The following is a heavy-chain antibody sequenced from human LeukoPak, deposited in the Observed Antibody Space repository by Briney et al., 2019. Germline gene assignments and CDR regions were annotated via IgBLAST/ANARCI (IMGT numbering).Heavy chain of an antibody. CDR2: INWNGGST. CDR1: GFTFDDYG. CDR3: ARDRGDGRYCSSTICYPPDY. V-gene: IGHV3-20*04. Sequence: PGGSLRLSCAASGFTFDDYGMSWVRQAPGKGLEWVSGINWNGGSTGYADSVKGRFTISRDNAKNSLYLQMNSLRAEDTAVYYCARDRGDGRYCSSTICYPPDYWGQGTLVTVSS. D-gene: IGHD2-2*01. J-gene: IGHJ4*02.